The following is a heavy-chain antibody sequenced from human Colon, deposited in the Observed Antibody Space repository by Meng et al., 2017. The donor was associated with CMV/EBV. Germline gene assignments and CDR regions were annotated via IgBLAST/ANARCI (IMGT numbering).Heavy chain of an antibody. Sequence: QVQVVQAGAYGKKPRASVTVSCKASGSMFTRYNINWVRQAPGQWVEWMGYINPKTANPTYVQGFTGRFVFSLDTSVSTAYLQISSLEAEDTAVYYCATGSVAADGKGYWGQGTLVTVSS. CDR1: GSMFTRYN. D-gene: IGHD6-13*01. J-gene: IGHJ1*01. CDR3: ATGSVAADGKGY. V-gene: IGHV7-4-1*02. CDR2: INPKTANP.